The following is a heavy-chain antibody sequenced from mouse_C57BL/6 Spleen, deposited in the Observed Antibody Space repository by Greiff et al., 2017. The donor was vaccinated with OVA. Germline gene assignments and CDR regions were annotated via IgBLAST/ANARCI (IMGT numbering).Heavy chain of an antibody. CDR3: VREDWEGFAY. V-gene: IGHV10-1*01. CDR1: GFSFTTYA. CDR2: IRSKSNNYAT. Sequence: DVQLQESGGGLVQPKGSLKLSCAASGFSFTTYAMNWVRQAPGKGLEWVVRIRSKSNNYATYYADSVKDRFTISRDDSESMLYLQMNNVNTEDTAMYYCVREDWEGFAYWGQGTLVTVSA. D-gene: IGHD4-1*01. J-gene: IGHJ3*01.